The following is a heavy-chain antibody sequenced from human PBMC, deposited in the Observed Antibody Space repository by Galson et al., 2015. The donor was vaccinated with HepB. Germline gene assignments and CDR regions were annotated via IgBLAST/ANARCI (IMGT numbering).Heavy chain of an antibody. CDR3: VKEGSWFGGYWFDP. V-gene: IGHV3-23*01. Sequence: SLRLSCAGSGFIFRHHAMDWIRQAPGKGLEWVSGINRRGYTRSYSDAVKGRFTITRDNSKDTVFSQMHNLRAEDTAVYYCVKEGSWFGGYWFDPWGQGALVTVS. J-gene: IGHJ5*02. CDR1: GFIFRHHA. D-gene: IGHD3-16*01. CDR2: INRRGYTR.